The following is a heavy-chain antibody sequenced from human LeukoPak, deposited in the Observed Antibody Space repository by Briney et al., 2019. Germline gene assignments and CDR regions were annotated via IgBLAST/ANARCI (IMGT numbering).Heavy chain of an antibody. J-gene: IGHJ6*03. V-gene: IGHV4-59*01. D-gene: IGHD3-3*01. CDR2: IYYSGST. CDR1: GGSISSDY. Sequence: MASETLSLTCTVSGGSISSDYRNWIRQPPGKGLEWIGYIYYSGSTNYNPSLKSRVTISVDTSKNQFSLKLSSVTAADTAVYYCAKVNYDFWSGGLSSANYYMDVWGKGTTVIVSS. CDR3: AKVNYDFWSGGLSSANYYMDV.